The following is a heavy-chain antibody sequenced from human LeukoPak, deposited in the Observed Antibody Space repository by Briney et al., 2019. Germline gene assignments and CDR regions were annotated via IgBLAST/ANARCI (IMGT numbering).Heavy chain of an antibody. D-gene: IGHD3-22*01. Sequence: SETLSLTCTVSGGSISIYYWSWLRQPAGKGLEWIGRIYTSGNTDYNPSLKSRVTMSVDTSKNKFSLKVTSVTAADTAVYYCARGHYDSSGYYTEFANWGQGTLVTVSS. V-gene: IGHV4-4*07. CDR3: ARGHYDSSGYYTEFAN. CDR1: GGSISIYY. J-gene: IGHJ4*02. CDR2: IYTSGNT.